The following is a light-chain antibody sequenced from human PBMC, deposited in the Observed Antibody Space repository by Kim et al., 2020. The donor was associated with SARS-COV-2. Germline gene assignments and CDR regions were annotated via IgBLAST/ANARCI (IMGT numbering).Light chain of an antibody. CDR3: QQSYRTPYT. CDR1: QSISNY. Sequence: SAAVGDRLTITGRASQSISNYLNWYQQKPGKAPKLLIYAASSLQSGVPSRFSGSGSGTEFTLTISSLQREDFATYYCQQSYRTPYTSGQGTKLEI. V-gene: IGKV1-39*01. J-gene: IGKJ2*01. CDR2: AAS.